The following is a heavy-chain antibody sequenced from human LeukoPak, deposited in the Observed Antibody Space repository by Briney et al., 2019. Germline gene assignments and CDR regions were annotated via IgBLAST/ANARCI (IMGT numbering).Heavy chain of an antibody. V-gene: IGHV4-4*07. Sequence: PSETLSLTCTVSGGSISSYYWSWIRQPAGKGLEWIGRIYTSGSTNYNPSLKSRVTMSVDTSKNQFSRKLSSVTAADTAVYYCARESARSGQTVPFDYWGQGTLVTVSS. CDR3: ARESARSGQTVPFDY. CDR2: IYTSGST. D-gene: IGHD2-15*01. CDR1: GGSISSYY. J-gene: IGHJ4*02.